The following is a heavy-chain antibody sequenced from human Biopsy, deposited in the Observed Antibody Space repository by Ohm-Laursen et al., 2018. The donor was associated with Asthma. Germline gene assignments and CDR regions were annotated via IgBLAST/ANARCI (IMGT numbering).Heavy chain of an antibody. V-gene: IGHV1-46*01. J-gene: IGHJ3*02. CDR2: INPSGGST. CDR3: ARTYYDFLTGQVNDAFAI. Sequence: ASVKVSCKASGYTFTSYYMHWVRQAPGQGLEWMGIINPSGGSTSYAQKFQGRVTITRDTSASTAYMELSSLRSEGTAVYYCARTYYDFLTGQVNDAFAIWGQGTMVTVSS. CDR1: GYTFTSYY. D-gene: IGHD3-9*01.